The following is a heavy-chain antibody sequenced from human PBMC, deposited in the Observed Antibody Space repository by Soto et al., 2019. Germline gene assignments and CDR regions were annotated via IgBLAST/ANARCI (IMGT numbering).Heavy chain of an antibody. J-gene: IGHJ6*02. D-gene: IGHD3-9*01. CDR1: GFTFSSYG. CDR2: ISYDGSNK. CDR3: AKDQGDYDILTGYYRGPRYYYYGMDV. V-gene: IGHV3-30*18. Sequence: QVQLVESGGGVVQPGRSLRLSCAASGFTFSSYGMHWVRQAPGKGLEWVAVISYDGSNKYYADSVKGRFTISRDNSKNTLYLQMNSLRAEDTAVYYCAKDQGDYDILTGYYRGPRYYYYGMDVRGQGTTVTVSS.